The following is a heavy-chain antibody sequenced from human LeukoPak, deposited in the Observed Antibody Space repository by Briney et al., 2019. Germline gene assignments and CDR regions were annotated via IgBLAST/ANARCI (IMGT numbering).Heavy chain of an antibody. CDR1: AFTFSGSA. J-gene: IGHJ4*02. V-gene: IGHV3-73*01. CDR3: APLDY. CDR2: IRSKANSYTT. Sequence: GGSLSLSCAASAFTFSGSATHWARQSSGKGLEWVGRIRSKANSYTTAYAASVKGRFNISRDDSKNTAYLQMNSLNTEDTGVYYCAPLDYWGQGNLVTASS.